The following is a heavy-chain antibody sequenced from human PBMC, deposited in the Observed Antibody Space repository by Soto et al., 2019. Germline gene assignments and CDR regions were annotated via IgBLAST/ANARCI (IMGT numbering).Heavy chain of an antibody. V-gene: IGHV3-11*01. Sequence: QVQLVGSGGGLVRPGGSLRLSCAASGFTLNDYHMNWIRQAPGKRLEWISYIRSRGAITFYADSVKGRFTVYWDNANNSLFLQMNSLRAEDTAVYYCARLRYSISSRYHMDVWGKGTTVTVSS. CDR1: GFTLNDYH. D-gene: IGHD6-6*01. CDR2: IRSRGAIT. CDR3: ARLRYSISSRYHMDV. J-gene: IGHJ6*03.